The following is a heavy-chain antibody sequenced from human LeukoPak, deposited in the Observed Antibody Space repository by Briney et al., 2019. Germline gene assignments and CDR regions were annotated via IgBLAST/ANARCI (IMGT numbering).Heavy chain of an antibody. CDR2: IYYSAST. CDR3: AATGYYSSFDY. V-gene: IGHV4-31*03. Sequence: SQTLSLTCTVSGGSISSGGYYWSWIRQHPGQGLEWIGYIYYSASTYYNPSLKSRVTISVDTSKNHFSLKLSSVTAADTAVYYCAATGYYSSFDYWGQGTLVTVSS. J-gene: IGHJ4*02. CDR1: GGSISSGGYY. D-gene: IGHD3-22*01.